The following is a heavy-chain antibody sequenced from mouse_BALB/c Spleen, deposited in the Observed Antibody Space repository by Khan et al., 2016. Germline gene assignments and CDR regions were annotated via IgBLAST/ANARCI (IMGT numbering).Heavy chain of an antibody. CDR1: GYTFTSYW. D-gene: IGHD2-10*02. Sequence: QVQLQQSGAELAKPGASVKMSCKASGYTFTSYWMHWVKQRPGQGLEWIGYINPSTGYTEYTQKFKDKATLTADKSSSTAYMQLSSLTSEDSAVXFCARKYGNYFDYWVQGTTLTVSS. CDR3: ARKYGNYFDY. CDR2: INPSTGYT. V-gene: IGHV1-7*01. J-gene: IGHJ2*01.